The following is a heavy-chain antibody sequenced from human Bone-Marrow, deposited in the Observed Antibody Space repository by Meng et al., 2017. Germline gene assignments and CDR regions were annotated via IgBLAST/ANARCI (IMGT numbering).Heavy chain of an antibody. D-gene: IGHD4-17*01. Sequence: QLQLQESGSGLVKPSQTLSLTCAVSGGSISSGGYSWSWIRQPPGKGLEWIGYIYESGSTYYSPSLKSRVTISVDRPKNQFSLRLSSVTAADTAVYYCARGAMTTVSDWFDPWGQGTLVTVSS. CDR3: ARGAMTTVSDWFDP. V-gene: IGHV4-30-2*01. CDR2: IYESGST. J-gene: IGHJ5*02. CDR1: GGSISSGGYS.